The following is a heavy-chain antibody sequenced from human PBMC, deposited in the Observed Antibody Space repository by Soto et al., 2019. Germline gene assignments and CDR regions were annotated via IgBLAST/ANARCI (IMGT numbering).Heavy chain of an antibody. Sequence: QVQLQESGPGLLKPSQTLSLTCTVSGGSISSGGHYWTWIRQHPGKGLEWIGYIYYSGSTYYNPSLKSRVSISVDTSKNQFSLKLSSVTAADTAVYYCARDHAVTSYYYYGMDVWGQGTTVTVSS. CDR1: GGSISSGGHY. CDR3: ARDHAVTSYYYYGMDV. V-gene: IGHV4-31*03. CDR2: IYYSGST. J-gene: IGHJ6*02. D-gene: IGHD4-17*01.